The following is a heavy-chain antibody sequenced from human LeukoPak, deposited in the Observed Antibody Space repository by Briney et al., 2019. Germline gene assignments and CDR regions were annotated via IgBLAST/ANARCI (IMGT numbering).Heavy chain of an antibody. CDR1: GGSISSGGYY. D-gene: IGHD1-26*01. Sequence: SQTLSLTCTVSGGSISSGGYYWSWIRQPPGEGLEWIGYIYHSGSTYYNPSLKSRVTISVDRSKNQFSLKLSSVTAADTAVYYCARDDKREGVGAPSAGRDWGQGTLVTVSS. CDR3: ARDDKREGVGAPSAGRD. V-gene: IGHV4-30-2*01. J-gene: IGHJ4*02. CDR2: IYHSGST.